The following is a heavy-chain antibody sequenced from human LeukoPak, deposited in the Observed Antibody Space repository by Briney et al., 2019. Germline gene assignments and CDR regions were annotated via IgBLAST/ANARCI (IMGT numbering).Heavy chain of an antibody. CDR3: VRVRYSGSWFPVPNFDC. D-gene: IGHD1-26*01. J-gene: IGHJ4*02. Sequence: PGGSLRLSCAASGVTVSGSYMSWVRQAPGKGLEWVSVIYTSGDTYYADSVKGRFTISRDNSKNTLYLQMNTLRTEDTAVYYCVRVRYSGSWFPVPNFDCWGQGTLVTVSS. V-gene: IGHV3-66*01. CDR2: IYTSGDT. CDR1: GVTVSGSY.